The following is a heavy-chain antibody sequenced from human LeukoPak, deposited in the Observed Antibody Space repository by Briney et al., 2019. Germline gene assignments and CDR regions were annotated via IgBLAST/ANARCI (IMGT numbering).Heavy chain of an antibody. Sequence: GGSLRLSCAASGFTFSNNAMSWVRQAPGKGLEWVSATSTSGGSAYYADSVKGRFTISRDNSKNTLYPQMDSLRADDTAVYYCARYSGSYYYPPAWDLWGQGTLVTVSS. D-gene: IGHD1-26*01. V-gene: IGHV3-23*01. J-gene: IGHJ4*02. CDR3: ARYSGSYYYPPAWDL. CDR1: GFTFSNNA. CDR2: TSTSGGSA.